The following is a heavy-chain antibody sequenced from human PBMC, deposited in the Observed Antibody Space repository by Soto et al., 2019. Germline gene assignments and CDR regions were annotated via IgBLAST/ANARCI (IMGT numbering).Heavy chain of an antibody. CDR3: ARDGRVDAPYDAFDI. V-gene: IGHV3-21*01. CDR2: ISSSSSYI. J-gene: IGHJ3*02. CDR1: GFTFSSYS. D-gene: IGHD2-8*01. Sequence: GGSLRLSCAASGFTFSSYSMNWVRQAPGKGLEWVSSISSSSSYIYYADSVKGRFTISRDNAKNSLYLQMNSLRAEDTAVYYCARDGRVDAPYDAFDIWGQGTMVTVSS.